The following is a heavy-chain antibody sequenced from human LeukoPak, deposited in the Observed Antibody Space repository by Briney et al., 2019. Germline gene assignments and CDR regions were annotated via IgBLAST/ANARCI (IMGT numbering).Heavy chain of an antibody. V-gene: IGHV4-34*01. Sequence: SETLSLTCAVYGGSFSGYYWSWIRQPPGKGLEWIGEINHSGSTNYNPSLKSRVTISVDTSKNQFSLKLSSVTAADTAVYYCARRRYDFWSGYSTNFDYWGQGILVTVSS. CDR3: ARRRYDFWSGYSTNFDY. CDR1: GGSFSGYY. CDR2: INHSGST. D-gene: IGHD3-3*01. J-gene: IGHJ4*02.